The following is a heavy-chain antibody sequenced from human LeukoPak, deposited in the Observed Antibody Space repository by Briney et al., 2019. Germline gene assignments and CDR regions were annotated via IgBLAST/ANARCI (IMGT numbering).Heavy chain of an antibody. J-gene: IGHJ4*02. CDR2: IYYSGST. CDR1: GGSISSSSYY. D-gene: IGHD3-3*01. Sequence: SETLSLTCTVSGGSISSSSYYWGWIRQPPGKGLEWIGSIYYSGSTYYNPSLKSRVTISVDTSKNQFSLKLSSVTAADTAVYYCARELLGGDFWSGYYGLYFDYWGQGILVTVSS. CDR3: ARELLGGDFWSGYYGLYFDY. V-gene: IGHV4-39*07.